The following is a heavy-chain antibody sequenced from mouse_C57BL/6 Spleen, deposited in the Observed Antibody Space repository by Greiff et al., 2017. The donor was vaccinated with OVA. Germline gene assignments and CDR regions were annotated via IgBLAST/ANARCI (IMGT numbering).Heavy chain of an antibody. D-gene: IGHD2-5*01. V-gene: IGHV1-64*01. CDR3: GREDSNYGFAY. CDR2: IHPNSGST. J-gene: IGHJ3*01. Sequence: QVQLKQPGAELVKPGASVKLSCKASGYTFTSYWMHWVKQRPGQGLEWIGMIHPNSGSTNYNEKFKSKATLTVDKSSSTAYMQLSSLTSEDSAGYYWGREDSNYGFAYWGQGTLVTVSA. CDR1: GYTFTSYW.